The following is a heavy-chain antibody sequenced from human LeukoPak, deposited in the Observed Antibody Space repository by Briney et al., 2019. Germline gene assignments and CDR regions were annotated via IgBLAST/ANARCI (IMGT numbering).Heavy chain of an antibody. Sequence: PSETLSLTCTVSGGSIRSYYWSWIRQPPGKGLEWIGYIYYSGSTNYNPSLKSRVTISIDTSKNQFSLKLNSVTAADTAVYYCARDPGSYFDYWGQGTLATVSS. CDR1: GGSIRSYY. D-gene: IGHD1-26*01. CDR3: ARDPGSYFDY. V-gene: IGHV4-59*01. J-gene: IGHJ4*02. CDR2: IYYSGST.